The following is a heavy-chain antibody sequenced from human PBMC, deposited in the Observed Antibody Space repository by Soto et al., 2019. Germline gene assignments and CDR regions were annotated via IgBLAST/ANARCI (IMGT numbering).Heavy chain of an antibody. Sequence: QVQLVQSGAEVKKPGASVKVSCKASGYTFTGYYMHWVRQAPGQGLEWMGWINPNSGGTNYAQKFQGWDTMTRDTSISRAYIELSRLRSDDTAVYSCARGGLYCSSTSFYGGSPYDAFDIWGQGTMVTVSS. CDR1: GYTFTGYY. CDR2: INPNSGGT. J-gene: IGHJ3*02. V-gene: IGHV1-2*04. D-gene: IGHD2-2*01. CDR3: ARGGLYCSSTSFYGGSPYDAFDI.